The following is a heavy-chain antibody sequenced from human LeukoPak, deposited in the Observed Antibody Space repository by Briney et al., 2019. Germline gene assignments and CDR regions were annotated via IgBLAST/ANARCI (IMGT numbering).Heavy chain of an antibody. Sequence: GGSLRLSCAASGFTFSTYSMNWVRQAPGKGLEWVSSISSNNRYIYYADSVKGRFTISRDNSKNTLYLQMNSLRAEDTAVYYCASPGLDYYDSSGYYDYWGQGTLVTVSS. CDR2: ISSNNRYI. J-gene: IGHJ4*02. CDR3: ASPGLDYYDSSGYYDY. D-gene: IGHD3-22*01. CDR1: GFTFSTYS. V-gene: IGHV3-21*04.